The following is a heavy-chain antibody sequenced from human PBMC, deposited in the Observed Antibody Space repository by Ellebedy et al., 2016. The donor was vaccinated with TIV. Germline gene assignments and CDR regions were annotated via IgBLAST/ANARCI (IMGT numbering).Heavy chain of an antibody. CDR3: ARDRTCSSAWPDAFDI. CDR1: GGSISTYY. J-gene: IGHJ3*02. V-gene: IGHV4-59*01. D-gene: IGHD6-19*01. CDR2: IYNNDNT. Sequence: MPSETLSLTCTVSGGSISTYYWSWIRQPPGKGLEWIGYIYNNDNTNYNPSLKSRATISVDTSKNQFSLKLSSLTAADTAVYYCARDRTCSSAWPDAFDIWGPGIMVTVSS.